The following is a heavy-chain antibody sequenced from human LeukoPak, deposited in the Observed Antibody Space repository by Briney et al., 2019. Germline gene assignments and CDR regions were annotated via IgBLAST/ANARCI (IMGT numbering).Heavy chain of an antibody. CDR2: INHSGST. CDR1: GGSFSGYY. V-gene: IGHV4-34*01. Sequence: PSETLSLTCAVYGGSFSGYYWSWIRQPPGKGLEWIGEINHSGSTNYNPSLKSRVTISVDTSKNQFSLKLSSVAAADTAVYYCASGNFLVVVPVDWGQGTLVTVSS. CDR3: ASGNFLVVVPVD. D-gene: IGHD2-2*01. J-gene: IGHJ4*02.